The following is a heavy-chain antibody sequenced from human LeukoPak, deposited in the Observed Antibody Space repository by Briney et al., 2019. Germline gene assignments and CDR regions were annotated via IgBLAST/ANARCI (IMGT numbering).Heavy chain of an antibody. V-gene: IGHV3-7*01. Sequence: GGSLRLSCAASGFTFSLHWMAWVRQAPGKGLEWVANIKEDGSEKYYVDSVKGRFTISRDNAKNSMYLEVNSLRAEDTAVYYCARDDDILTGLGDWGQGTLVTVSS. CDR2: IKEDGSEK. J-gene: IGHJ4*02. CDR3: ARDDDILTGLGD. CDR1: GFTFSLHW. D-gene: IGHD3-9*01.